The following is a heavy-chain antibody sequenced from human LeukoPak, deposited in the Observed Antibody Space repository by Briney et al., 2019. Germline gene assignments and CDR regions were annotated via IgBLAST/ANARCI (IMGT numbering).Heavy chain of an antibody. CDR1: GYTFISSG. J-gene: IGHJ3*02. D-gene: IGHD4-23*01. CDR2: ISTYNSKT. CDR3: ARDRDYGGNLYAFDI. Sequence: ASVKVSCKASGYTFISSGISWVRQAPGQGLEWMGWISTYNSKTNYAQQFQGRVTMTTDTSTSTAYMDLRSLRSDDTAVYYCARDRDYGGNLYAFDIWGQGTMVTVSS. V-gene: IGHV1-18*01.